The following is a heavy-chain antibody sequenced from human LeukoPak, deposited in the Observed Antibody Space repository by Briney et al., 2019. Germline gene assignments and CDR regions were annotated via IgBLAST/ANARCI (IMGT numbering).Heavy chain of an antibody. Sequence: GGSLRLSCAASGFTFSSYGMHWVRQAPGKGLEWVAVISYDGSNKYYADSVKGRFTISRDNSKNTLYLQMNSLRAEDTAVYYCAKEGGRFAFGNWFDPWGQGTQVTVSS. V-gene: IGHV3-30*18. CDR2: ISYDGSNK. J-gene: IGHJ5*02. CDR1: GFTFSSYG. CDR3: AKEGGRFAFGNWFDP. D-gene: IGHD3-10*01.